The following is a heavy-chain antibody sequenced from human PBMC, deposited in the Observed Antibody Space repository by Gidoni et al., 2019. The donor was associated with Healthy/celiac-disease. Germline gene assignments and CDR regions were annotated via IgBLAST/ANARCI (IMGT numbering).Heavy chain of an antibody. J-gene: IGHJ4*02. Sequence: QVQLVESGGGVVQPGRSLRLALAAAGFPFSSYGMHWVRQAPGKGLEWVAVIWYDGSNKYYADSVKGRFTISRDNSKNTLYLQMNSLRAEDTAVYYCARDSSSSPPDYWGQGTLVTVSS. CDR1: GFPFSSYG. V-gene: IGHV3-33*01. CDR2: IWYDGSNK. D-gene: IGHD6-6*01. CDR3: ARDSSSSPPDY.